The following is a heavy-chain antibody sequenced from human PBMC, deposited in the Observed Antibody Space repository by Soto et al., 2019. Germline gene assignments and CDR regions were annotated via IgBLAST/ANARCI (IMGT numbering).Heavy chain of an antibody. V-gene: IGHV3-30*18. Sequence: GGSLRLSCAASGFTFSSYGMHWVRQAPGKGLEWVAVISYDGSNKYYADSVKGRFTISRDNSKNTLYLQMNSLRAEDTAVYYCANFMVRGVITVGENTNWGQGTLVTVSS. D-gene: IGHD3-10*01. J-gene: IGHJ4*02. CDR3: ANFMVRGVITVGENTN. CDR1: GFTFSSYG. CDR2: ISYDGSNK.